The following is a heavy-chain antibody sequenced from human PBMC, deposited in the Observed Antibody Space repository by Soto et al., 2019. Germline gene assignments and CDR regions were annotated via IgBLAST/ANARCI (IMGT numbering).Heavy chain of an antibody. D-gene: IGHD2-2*01. V-gene: IGHV4-4*02. CDR1: GDSISGTYW. Sequence: QVQLQESGPGLVKPSGTLSLTCTVSGDSISGTYWWSWVRQPPGKGLEWIGEISHSGSTTYNPSLTSQVIMLVDKSKNQFSLKVISVTAADTAVYYCARVMPAYGMDVWGQGTTVTVS. CDR3: ARVMPAYGMDV. J-gene: IGHJ6*02. CDR2: ISHSGST.